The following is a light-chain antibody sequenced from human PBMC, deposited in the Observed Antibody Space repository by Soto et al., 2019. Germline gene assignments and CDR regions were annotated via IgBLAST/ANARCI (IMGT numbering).Light chain of an antibody. CDR2: GAS. CDR1: QSVSSSY. CDR3: QEYGSSPYT. J-gene: IGKJ2*01. V-gene: IGKV3-20*01. Sequence: EIVVTQSPGTLSLSPGERATLSCRASQSVSSSYLAWYQQKPGQAPRLLIYGASSRATGIPDRFSGSGSGTDFTLTSSRLEPEDLAVYYCQEYGSSPYTFGQGTKLEIK.